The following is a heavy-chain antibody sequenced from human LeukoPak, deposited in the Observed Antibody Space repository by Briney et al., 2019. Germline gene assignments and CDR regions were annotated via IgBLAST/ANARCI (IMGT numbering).Heavy chain of an antibody. CDR1: GFTFRTSG. CDR2: MSSDGIKT. D-gene: IGHD3-10*01. Sequence: GGSLRLSSATSGFTFRTSGVHWVRQAPGKGLEWVALMSSDGIKTYYGDSVRGRFTVSRDNSKDILYLQMDSLRSDDTAIYYCAKDHAGSGRAFEFWGQGTLVTVSS. CDR3: AKDHAGSGRAFEF. V-gene: IGHV3-30*16. J-gene: IGHJ4*02.